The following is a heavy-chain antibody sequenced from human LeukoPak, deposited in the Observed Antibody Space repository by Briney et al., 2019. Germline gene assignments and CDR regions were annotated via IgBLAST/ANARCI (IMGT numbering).Heavy chain of an antibody. V-gene: IGHV4-4*07. Sequence: SETLSLTCTVSGGSISSYYWSWIRQPAGKGLEWIGRIYTSGSTNYNPSLKSRVTMSIDTPKNQFSLKLSSVTAADTAVYYCARVSTGLLWFGELFPFGMDVWGQGTTVTVSS. J-gene: IGHJ6*02. CDR1: GGSISSYY. CDR2: IYTSGST. D-gene: IGHD3-10*01. CDR3: ARVSTGLLWFGELFPFGMDV.